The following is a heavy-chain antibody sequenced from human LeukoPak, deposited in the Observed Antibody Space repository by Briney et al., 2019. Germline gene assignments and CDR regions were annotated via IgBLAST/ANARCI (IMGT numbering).Heavy chain of an antibody. Sequence: GESLKISCKGSGYSFTSYWIGWVRQMPGKGLEWMGIIYPGDSDTRYSPSFQGQVTISADKSISTAYLQWSSLKASDTAMYYCAITRGYSYGSRTFDYWGQGTLVTVSS. CDR3: AITRGYSYGSRTFDY. D-gene: IGHD5-18*01. CDR2: IYPGDSDT. V-gene: IGHV5-51*01. J-gene: IGHJ4*02. CDR1: GYSFTSYW.